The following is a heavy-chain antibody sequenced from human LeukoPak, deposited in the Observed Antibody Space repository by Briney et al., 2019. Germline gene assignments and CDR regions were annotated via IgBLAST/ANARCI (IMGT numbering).Heavy chain of an antibody. CDR1: GFTFSSYG. V-gene: IGHV3-30*18. CDR2: ISYDGSNK. J-gene: IGHJ4*02. D-gene: IGHD5-18*01. CDR3: AKELGYSYGWPFDY. Sequence: GGSVRLSCAASGFTFSSYGMHWVRQAPGKGLEWVAVISYDGSNKFYADSVKGRFTISRDNSKNTLYLQMNSLRAEDTAVYYCAKELGYSYGWPFDYWGQGTLVTVSS.